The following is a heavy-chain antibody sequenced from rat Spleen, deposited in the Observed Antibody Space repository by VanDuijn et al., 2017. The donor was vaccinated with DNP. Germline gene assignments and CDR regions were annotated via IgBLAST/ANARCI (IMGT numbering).Heavy chain of an antibody. D-gene: IGHD1-12*02. CDR1: GFTFSTYW. CDR2: ISTSGEYT. Sequence: EVQLVETGGGLVQPGRSLKLSCVASGFTFSTYWMFWVRQAPTKGLEWVASISTSGEYTHYRDSVKGRFTISRDNAKSTLYLQMYSLRSEDMATYYCVRPDYYDGSYPRYWGQGVMVTVSS. CDR3: VRPDYYDGSYPRY. V-gene: IGHV5-25*01. J-gene: IGHJ2*01.